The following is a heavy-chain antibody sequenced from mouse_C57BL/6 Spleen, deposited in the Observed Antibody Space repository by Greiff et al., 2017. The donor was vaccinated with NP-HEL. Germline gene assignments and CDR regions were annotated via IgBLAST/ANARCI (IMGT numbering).Heavy chain of an antibody. CDR1: GYSFTDYN. Sequence: VQLKESGPELVKPGASVKISCKASGYSFTDYNMNWVKQSNGKSLEWIGVINPNYGTTSYNQKFKGKATLTVDQSSSTAYMQLNSLTSEDSAVYYCAKGDSSGYGGYFDYWGQGTTLTVSS. CDR2: INPNYGTT. CDR3: AKGDSSGYGGYFDY. J-gene: IGHJ2*01. V-gene: IGHV1-39*01. D-gene: IGHD3-2*02.